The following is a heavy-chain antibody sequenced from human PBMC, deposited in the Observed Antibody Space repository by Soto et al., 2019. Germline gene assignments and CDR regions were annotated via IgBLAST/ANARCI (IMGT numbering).Heavy chain of an antibody. CDR2: ISGSGGST. V-gene: IGHV3-23*01. J-gene: IGHJ6*02. CDR3: AKDHSYSSGWGWYYYYYGMDV. CDR1: GFTFSSYA. D-gene: IGHD6-19*01. Sequence: HPGGSLRLSCAASGFTFSSYAMSWVRQAPGKGLEWVSAISGSGGSTYYADSVKGRFTISRDNSKDTLYLQMNSLRAEDTAVYYCAKDHSYSSGWGWYYYYYGMDVWGQGTTVTVSS.